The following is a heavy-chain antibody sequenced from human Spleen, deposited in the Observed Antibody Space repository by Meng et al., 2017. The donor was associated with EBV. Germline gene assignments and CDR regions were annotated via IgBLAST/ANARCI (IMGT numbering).Heavy chain of an antibody. J-gene: IGHJ4*02. CDR3: ARKEVISCGGGSCFSGLAY. D-gene: IGHD2-15*01. Sequence: QVEMVRSADEEKKPGYSVKAPCKASGGTFRSYALSWVRQAPGQGLEWMGGFVTLFGTRNVEQKFRGRVTFTADESRSTVYMDLSSLRSEDTAVYYCARKEVISCGGGSCFSGLAYWRLGPLVTVSS. V-gene: IGHV1-69*01. CDR1: GGTFRSYA. CDR2: FVTLFGTR.